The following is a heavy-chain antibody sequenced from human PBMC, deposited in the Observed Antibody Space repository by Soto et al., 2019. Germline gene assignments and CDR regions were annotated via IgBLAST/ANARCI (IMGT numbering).Heavy chain of an antibody. CDR1: GGSISSYY. CDR3: ARANGPYYYDSSRNWFDP. J-gene: IGHJ5*02. CDR2: IYYSGST. D-gene: IGHD3-22*01. Sequence: LSLTCTVSGGSISSYYWSWIRQPPGKGLEWIGYIYYSGSTNYNPSLKSRVTISVDTSKNQFSLKLSSVTAADTAVYYCARANGPYYYDSSRNWFDPWGQGTLVTVSS. V-gene: IGHV4-59*01.